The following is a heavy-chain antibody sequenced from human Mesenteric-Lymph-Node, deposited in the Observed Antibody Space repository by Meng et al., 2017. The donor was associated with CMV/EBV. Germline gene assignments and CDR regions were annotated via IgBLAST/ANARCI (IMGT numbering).Heavy chain of an antibody. CDR2: IYYIGST. J-gene: IGHJ5*02. CDR3: ARVYGSYQTGWFDP. CDR1: GDSINNYY. Sequence: TLSLTCTVSGDSINNYYWTWIRQPPGKGLEWIGYIYYIGSTDYNPSLRSRVTISLDTSKNQFSLKLTSVTAADTAVYYCARVYGSYQTGWFDPWGQGTLVTVSS. D-gene: IGHD1-26*01. V-gene: IGHV4-59*01.